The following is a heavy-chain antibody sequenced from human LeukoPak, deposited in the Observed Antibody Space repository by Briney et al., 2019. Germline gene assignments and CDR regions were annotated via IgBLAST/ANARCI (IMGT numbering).Heavy chain of an antibody. V-gene: IGHV1-2*06. CDR3: AREYYYDSSGYYYRKLDY. CDR2: INPNSGGT. J-gene: IGHJ4*02. Sequence: GASVKVSCKASGYTFTGYYMHWVRQAPGQGLEWMGRINPNSGGTNYAQKFQGRVTMARDTSISTAYMELSRLRSDDTAVYYCAREYYYDSSGYYYRKLDYWGQGTLVTVSS. CDR1: GYTFTGYY. D-gene: IGHD3-22*01.